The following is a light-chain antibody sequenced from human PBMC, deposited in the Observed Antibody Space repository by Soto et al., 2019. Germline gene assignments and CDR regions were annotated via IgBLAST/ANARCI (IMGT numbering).Light chain of an antibody. CDR2: DAS. J-gene: IGKJ5*01. V-gene: IGKV3-11*01. CDR3: QQRSNWRRVT. Sequence: EIVLTQSQATLSLSPGERATLSCRASQSVSSYLAWYQQKPGQAPRLLIYDASNRATGIPARFSGSGSGTDFTLTISSLEPEDFAVYYCQQRSNWRRVTFGQGTRLEV. CDR1: QSVSSY.